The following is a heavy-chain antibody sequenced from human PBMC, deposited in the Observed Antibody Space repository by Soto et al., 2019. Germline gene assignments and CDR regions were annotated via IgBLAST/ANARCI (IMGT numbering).Heavy chain of an antibody. CDR3: AREGSGYNL. V-gene: IGHV1-69*13. CDR2: IIPVFGRP. Sequence: SVKVSCKASGGSFSSFGISWVRQAPGQGLEWMGGIIPVFGRPNYAQRFRGRLTITADESTNTVYLELIGLRSEDTAVYYCAREGSGYNLWGQGTQVTVSS. J-gene: IGHJ1*01. D-gene: IGHD5-12*01. CDR1: GGSFSSFG.